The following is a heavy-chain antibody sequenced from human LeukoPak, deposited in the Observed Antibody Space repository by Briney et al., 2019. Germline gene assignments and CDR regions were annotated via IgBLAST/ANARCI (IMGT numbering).Heavy chain of an antibody. D-gene: IGHD3-22*01. J-gene: IGHJ4*02. Sequence: ASVTVSCTASGYTFTLYFMHWVRQAPGQGREWMGWINPNSGGTNYAQKFQGRVTITRDTSISTAYMELSRLRSDDTAVYYCARELNYDSSGYYFDYWGQGTLVTVSS. CDR1: GYTFTLYF. CDR2: INPNSGGT. V-gene: IGHV1-2*02. CDR3: ARELNYDSSGYYFDY.